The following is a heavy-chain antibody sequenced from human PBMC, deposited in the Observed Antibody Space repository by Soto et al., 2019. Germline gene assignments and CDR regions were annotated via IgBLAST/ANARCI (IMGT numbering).Heavy chain of an antibody. V-gene: IGHV4-59*08. J-gene: IGHJ4*02. CDR3: ARHGEGYCSGGSCRLFDI. CDR1: GGSISSYY. Sequence: PSESLSLTCTVSGGSISSYYWSWIRQPPGKGLKWIGYIYYSGSTNYNPSLKSRVTISVDTSKNQFSLKLSSVTTADTAVCYCARHGEGYCSGGSCRLFDIWAQAILVTVSS. D-gene: IGHD2-15*01. CDR2: IYYSGST.